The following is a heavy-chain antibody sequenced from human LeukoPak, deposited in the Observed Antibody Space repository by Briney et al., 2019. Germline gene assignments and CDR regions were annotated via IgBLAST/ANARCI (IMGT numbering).Heavy chain of an antibody. Sequence: SETLSLTCAVSGGSISSYYWSWIRQPPGKGLEWIGYIYYSGSTNYNPSLKSRVTISVDTSKNQLSLKLNSVTAADTAVYYCARAANYGSYNWFDPWGQGTLVTVSS. D-gene: IGHD3-10*01. CDR3: ARAANYGSYNWFDP. CDR2: IYYSGST. J-gene: IGHJ5*02. V-gene: IGHV4-59*01. CDR1: GGSISSYY.